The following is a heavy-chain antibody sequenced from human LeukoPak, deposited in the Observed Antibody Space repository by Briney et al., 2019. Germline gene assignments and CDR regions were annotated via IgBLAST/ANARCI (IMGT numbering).Heavy chain of an antibody. Sequence: ASVKVSCKASGCTFTGYYMHWVRQAPGQGLEWMGWINPNSGGTNYAQKFQGWVTMTRDTSISTAYMELSRLRSDDTAVYYCARDYCSSTSCYEGDAFDIWGQGTMVTVSS. D-gene: IGHD2-2*01. CDR1: GCTFTGYY. CDR2: INPNSGGT. J-gene: IGHJ3*02. V-gene: IGHV1-2*04. CDR3: ARDYCSSTSCYEGDAFDI.